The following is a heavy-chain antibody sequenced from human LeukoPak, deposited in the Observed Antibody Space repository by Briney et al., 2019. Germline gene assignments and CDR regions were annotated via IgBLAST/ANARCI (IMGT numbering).Heavy chain of an antibody. Sequence: SETLSLTCTVSGGSISSYYWSWIRQPPGKGLEWIGYIYYSGSTNYNPSLKSRVTISVDTSKNQFSLKLTSVTAADTAVYYCARDRDFWSGSYYYGMDAWGQGTTVTVSS. CDR2: IYYSGST. J-gene: IGHJ6*02. D-gene: IGHD3-3*01. CDR1: GGSISSYY. V-gene: IGHV4-59*01. CDR3: ARDRDFWSGSYYYGMDA.